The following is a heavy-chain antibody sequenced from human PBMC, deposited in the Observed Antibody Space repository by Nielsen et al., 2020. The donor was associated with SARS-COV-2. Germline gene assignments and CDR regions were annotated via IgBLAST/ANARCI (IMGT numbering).Heavy chain of an antibody. CDR3: GRDSWRASDV. Sequence: GGSLRLSCAASGFTFSSLWMSWVRQVPGKGLEWVADINQDGSDKVYVDSVRGRFTISRDNAKNSLYLQMDSLRVEDTGVYYCGRDSWRASDVWGQGTMVTVSS. V-gene: IGHV3-7*01. J-gene: IGHJ3*01. D-gene: IGHD5-12*01. CDR1: GFTFSSLW. CDR2: INQDGSDK.